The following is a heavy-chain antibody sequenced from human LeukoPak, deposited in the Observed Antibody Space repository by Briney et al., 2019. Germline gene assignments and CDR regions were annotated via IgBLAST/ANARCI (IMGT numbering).Heavy chain of an antibody. Sequence: GGSLRLSCAASGFTFSSYEMNWVRQAPGKGLEWVSYISSSGSTIYYADSVKGRFTIPRDNAKNSLYLQMNSLRAEDTAVYYCARVSQQTPYFWGQGTLVTVSS. CDR1: GFTFSSYE. V-gene: IGHV3-48*03. J-gene: IGHJ4*02. CDR2: ISSSGSTI. D-gene: IGHD1/OR15-1a*01. CDR3: ARVSQQTPYF.